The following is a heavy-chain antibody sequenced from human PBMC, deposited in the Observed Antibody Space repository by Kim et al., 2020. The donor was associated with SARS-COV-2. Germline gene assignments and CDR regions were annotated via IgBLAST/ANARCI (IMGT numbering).Heavy chain of an antibody. CDR1: GFTFSDYY. CDR2: ISSSSSYT. CDR3: ARGAQYEPFDY. D-gene: IGHD1-26*01. Sequence: GGSLRLSCAASGFTFSDYYMSWIRQAPGKGLEWVSYISSSSSYTNYADSVKGRFTISRDNAKNSLYLQMNSLRAEDTAVYYCARGAQYEPFDYWGQGTLVTVSS. V-gene: IGHV3-11*03. J-gene: IGHJ4*02.